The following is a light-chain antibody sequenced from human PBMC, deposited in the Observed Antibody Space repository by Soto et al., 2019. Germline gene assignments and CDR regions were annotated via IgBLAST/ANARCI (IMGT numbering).Light chain of an antibody. CDR3: AAWDDYLSLLV. V-gene: IGLV1-47*02. J-gene: IGLJ2*01. Sequence: QAVVTQPPSASGTPGQRVTISCSGSSSNIGPNFVYWYQQLPGRAPKLLIYNTNQRPSGVPERFSGSKSATSASLAISGLRPEDEADYHCAAWDDYLSLLVFGGGTQLTV. CDR2: NTN. CDR1: SSNIGPNF.